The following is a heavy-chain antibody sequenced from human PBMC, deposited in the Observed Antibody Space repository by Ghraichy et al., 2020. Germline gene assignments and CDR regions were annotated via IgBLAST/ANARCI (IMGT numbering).Heavy chain of an antibody. Sequence: SQTLSLTCTVSGGSISSGDYYWSWIRQPPGKGLEWIGYIYYSGSTYYNPSLKSRVTISVDTSKNQFSLKLSSVTAADTAVYYCARSTPGYDYDILTGYYYYYYMDVWGKGTTVTVSS. J-gene: IGHJ6*03. CDR3: ARSTPGYDYDILTGYYYYYYMDV. D-gene: IGHD3-9*01. V-gene: IGHV4-30-4*01. CDR2: IYYSGST. CDR1: GGSISSGDYY.